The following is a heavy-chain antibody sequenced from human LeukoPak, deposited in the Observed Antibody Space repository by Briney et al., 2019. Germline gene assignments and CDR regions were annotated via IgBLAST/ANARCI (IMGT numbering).Heavy chain of an antibody. J-gene: IGHJ3*02. CDR1: GGSISSGSYY. D-gene: IGHD5-24*01. V-gene: IGHV4-61*02. CDR2: IYTSGST. CDR3: ASEDGSNWVRAFDI. Sequence: PSQTLSLTCTVSGGSISSGSYYWSWIRQPAGKGLERIGRIYTSGSTNYNPSLKSRVTISVDTSKNQFSLKLSSVTAADTAVYYCASEDGSNWVRAFDIWGQGTMVTVSS.